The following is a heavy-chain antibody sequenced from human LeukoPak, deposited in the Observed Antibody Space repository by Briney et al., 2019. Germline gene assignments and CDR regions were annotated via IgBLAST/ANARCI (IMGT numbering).Heavy chain of an antibody. J-gene: IGHJ4*02. Sequence: PSETLSLTCAVSGGSINSHYWGWIRQPPGKGLQWIGDIYYTGKINYNPSLKSRVTITLDTPKDHLSLNLTSVLAADTAIYYCVRRDTGWNYFDYWGQGILVTVSS. CDR1: GGSINSHY. V-gene: IGHV4-59*08. CDR3: VRRDTGWNYFDY. D-gene: IGHD6-19*01. CDR2: IYYTGKI.